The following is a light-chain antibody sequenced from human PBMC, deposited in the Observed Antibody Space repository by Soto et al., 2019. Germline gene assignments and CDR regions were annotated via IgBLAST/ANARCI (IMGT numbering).Light chain of an antibody. CDR1: QSVSSY. CDR2: DAS. V-gene: IGKV3-11*01. J-gene: IGKJ4*01. Sequence: GVKLSLATLSLYTGERATLSCRASQSVSSYLGWYQQKPGQAPRLLIYDASNRATGIPARFSGSGSGTDFTLTISSLEPEDVAGYCCPEPSNLPLSFCGVTKV. CDR3: PEPSNLPLS.